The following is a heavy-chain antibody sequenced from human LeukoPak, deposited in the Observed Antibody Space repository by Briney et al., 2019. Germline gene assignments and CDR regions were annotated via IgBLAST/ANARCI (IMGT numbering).Heavy chain of an antibody. CDR3: ARGVTMIALGN. CDR2: VYYTGST. J-gene: IGHJ4*02. CDR1: GVSLSTYY. V-gene: IGHV4-59*08. Sequence: SETLSLTCTVSGVSLSTYYWTWIRQPPGKGLEWIGYVYYTGSTDYNPSLKSRVTISVDTSKNQFSLRLSSVTAADTAVYYCARGVTMIALGNWGQGTLVTVSS. D-gene: IGHD3-22*01.